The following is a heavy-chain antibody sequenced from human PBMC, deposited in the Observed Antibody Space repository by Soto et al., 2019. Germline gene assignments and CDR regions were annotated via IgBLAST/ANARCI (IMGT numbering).Heavy chain of an antibody. J-gene: IGHJ3*01. CDR1: GFTFRQYG. V-gene: IGHV3-33*01. CDR3: VRGWGSVAHLSCLDL. CDR2: IFYDGFNE. Sequence: QVQLVESGGGVVQPGTSLRLSCAASGFTFRQYGMHWVRQAPGKGLDWVAVIFYDGFNEYYADSVRGRFTISRDNSGNMVYLQMNSLRAEDTAVYYCVRGWGSVAHLSCLDLWSQGTAVVVSS. D-gene: IGHD3-16*01.